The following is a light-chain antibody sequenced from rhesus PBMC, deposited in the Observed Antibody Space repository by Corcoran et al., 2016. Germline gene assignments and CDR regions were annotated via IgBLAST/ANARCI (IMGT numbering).Light chain of an antibody. Sequence: EIVLTQSPATLSLSPGERATLSRRASQSVSSSLAWYQQKPGQVPRLLIHGAYTTDTGIPDRFSGSASGTDFTLTISSLEPEDFTVYYFHQYSNWPLFTFGPGTNLDIK. CDR3: HQYSNWPLFT. V-gene: IGKV3-42*03. CDR2: GAY. J-gene: IGKJ3*01. CDR1: QSVSSS.